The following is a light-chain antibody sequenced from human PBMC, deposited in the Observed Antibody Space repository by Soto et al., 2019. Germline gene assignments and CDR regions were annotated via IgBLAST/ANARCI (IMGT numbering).Light chain of an antibody. CDR1: QSVSIY. CDR2: DAS. Sequence: EIVLTQSPATLSLSPGERATLSCRASQSVSIYLAWYQQRPGQAPRLLIYDASNRATGTPARFSGSGSGTDFTLTISSLEPADVEVYYCHQRSNWPPITFGQGTRLEIK. CDR3: HQRSNWPPIT. J-gene: IGKJ5*01. V-gene: IGKV3-11*01.